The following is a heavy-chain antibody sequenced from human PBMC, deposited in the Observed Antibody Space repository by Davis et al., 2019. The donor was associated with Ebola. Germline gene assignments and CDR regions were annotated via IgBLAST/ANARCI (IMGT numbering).Heavy chain of an antibody. D-gene: IGHD5-24*01. V-gene: IGHV4-31*03. CDR1: GGSISSGGDY. Sequence: MPSETLSLTCTVSGGSISSGGDYWSWIRQHPGKGLEWIAYISYTGSTYYNPSLKSRVTISLDTSKNQFSLKLSSVTAADTAVYYCARGEMATIYYYYGMDVWGQGTTVTVSS. CDR3: ARGEMATIYYYYGMDV. CDR2: ISYTGST. J-gene: IGHJ6*02.